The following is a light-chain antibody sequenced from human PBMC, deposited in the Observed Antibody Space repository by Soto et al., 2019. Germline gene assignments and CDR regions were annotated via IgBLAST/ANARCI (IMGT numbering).Light chain of an antibody. Sequence: QSALTQPASVSGSPGQSITISCSGTSSNIGGYNVVSWYQQHPGKAPKVIVYEGIKRPSGVSDRFSGSTSGSTASLTISGLQAEDEADYYCSSYTSSSIFSVFGTGTKVTVL. J-gene: IGLJ1*01. CDR2: EGI. CDR1: SSNIGGYNV. CDR3: SSYTSSSIFSV. V-gene: IGLV2-14*02.